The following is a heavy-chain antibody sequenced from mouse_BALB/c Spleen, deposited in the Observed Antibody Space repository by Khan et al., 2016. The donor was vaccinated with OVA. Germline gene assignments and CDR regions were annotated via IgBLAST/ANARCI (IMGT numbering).Heavy chain of an antibody. Sequence: EVELVESGGGLVKPGGSLKLSCAASGFTFSSYAMSWVRQTPETRLEWVASISRGGFTSYPDSVKGRFTISRDNARDILYLQMSSLRSEDTAIYYCTEGLFLYYLDYWGQGTTLTVSS. J-gene: IGHJ2*01. CDR1: GFTFSSYA. CDR2: ISRGGFT. D-gene: IGHD6-1*01. V-gene: IGHV5-6-5*01. CDR3: TEGLFLYYLDY.